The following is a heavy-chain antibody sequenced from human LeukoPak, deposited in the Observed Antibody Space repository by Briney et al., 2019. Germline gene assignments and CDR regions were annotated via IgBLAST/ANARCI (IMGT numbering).Heavy chain of an antibody. D-gene: IGHD3-10*01. CDR3: ARRLLWFGPPDV. V-gene: IGHV4-34*01. CDR2: INHSGST. CDR1: GGSFSGYY. Sequence: SETLSLTCAVYGGSFSGYYWSWIRQPPGKGLEWIGEINHSGSTNYNPSLKSRVTISVDTSKNQFSLKLSSVTAADTAVYYCARRLLWFGPPDVWGQGTTVTVSS. J-gene: IGHJ6*02.